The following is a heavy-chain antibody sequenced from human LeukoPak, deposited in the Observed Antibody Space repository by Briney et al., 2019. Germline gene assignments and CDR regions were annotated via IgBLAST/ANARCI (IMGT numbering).Heavy chain of an antibody. CDR2: IKQDGSEK. J-gene: IGHJ4*02. V-gene: IGHV3-7*01. Sequence: GGSLRLSCAASGFTFSSYWMDWVRQAPGKGLEWVANIKQDGSEKYYLDSVKGRFTISRDNAENSLYLQMDSLRAEDTAVYYCSTALDNWGQGTLVTVSS. CDR1: GFTFSSYW. CDR3: STALDN.